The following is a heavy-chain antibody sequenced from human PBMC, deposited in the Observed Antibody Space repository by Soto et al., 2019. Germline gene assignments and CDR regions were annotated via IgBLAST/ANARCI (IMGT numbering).Heavy chain of an antibody. CDR1: GFTFGDYY. CDR3: GTYGGNSAGYYYHGVDV. V-gene: IGHV3-11*01. Sequence: HVQLVESGGGLVKPGESLRLSCAASGFTFGDYYMTWIRQAPGKGLEWVSYISSSGSTKTYADSVKGRFTISRDNAKNSLYLQMSSLRAEATAVYYCGTYGGNSAGYYYHGVDVWGPGTTVSVSS. D-gene: IGHD4-17*01. CDR2: ISSSGSTK. J-gene: IGHJ6*02.